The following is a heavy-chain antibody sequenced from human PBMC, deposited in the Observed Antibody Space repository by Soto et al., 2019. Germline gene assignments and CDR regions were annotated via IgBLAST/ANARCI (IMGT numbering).Heavy chain of an antibody. Sequence: ASVKVSCKASGYTFTSYYMHWVRQAPGQGLEWMGIINPSGGSTSYAQKFQGRVTMTRDTSTSTVYMELSSLRSEDTAVYYCARSIEVAGQEGDAFDIWGQGTMVTVS. J-gene: IGHJ3*02. CDR3: ARSIEVAGQEGDAFDI. D-gene: IGHD6-19*01. CDR2: INPSGGST. V-gene: IGHV1-46*01. CDR1: GYTFTSYY.